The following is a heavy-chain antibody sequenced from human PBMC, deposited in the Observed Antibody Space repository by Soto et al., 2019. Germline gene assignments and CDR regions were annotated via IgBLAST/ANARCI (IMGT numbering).Heavy chain of an antibody. Sequence: EVQLLESGGGLVQPGGSLRLSCAASGLTFSTYAMTWVRLAPGRGLEWVSSITASGAITYYRDSVKGRFTISRDNSKSTLYLQMNSLGGEDTAIYYCAKTPRGGGYGNLYFDLWGRGTLVTVSS. CDR3: AKTPRGGGYGNLYFDL. J-gene: IGHJ2*01. V-gene: IGHV3-23*01. D-gene: IGHD5-12*01. CDR2: ITASGAIT. CDR1: GLTFSTYA.